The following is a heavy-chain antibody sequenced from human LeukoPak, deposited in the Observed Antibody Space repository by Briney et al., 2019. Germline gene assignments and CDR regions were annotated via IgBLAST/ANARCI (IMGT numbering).Heavy chain of an antibody. CDR1: GFTFSSYA. Sequence: GGSPRLSCAASGFTFSSYAMSWVRQAPGKGLEWVSAISGSGGSTYYADSVKGRFTISRDNSKNTLYLQMNSLRAEDTAVYYCANIAVAGPTGFDYWGQGTLVTVSS. CDR3: ANIAVAGPTGFDY. D-gene: IGHD6-19*01. J-gene: IGHJ4*02. CDR2: ISGSGGST. V-gene: IGHV3-23*01.